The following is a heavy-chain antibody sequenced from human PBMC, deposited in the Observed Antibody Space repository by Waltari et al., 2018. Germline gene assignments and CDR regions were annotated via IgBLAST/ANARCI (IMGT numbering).Heavy chain of an antibody. CDR2: IYPIGST. Sequence: QVQLQESGPGLVKPSQTLSLTCTVSGGSISSGSYYWSWIRQPAGKGLEWIGYIYPIGSTNYNPSLKSRVTISVDTSKNQFSLKLSSVTAADTAVYYCARDQGLGNDVAFDIWGQGTMVTVSS. D-gene: IGHD3-9*01. J-gene: IGHJ3*02. CDR3: ARDQGLGNDVAFDI. CDR1: GGSISSGSYY. V-gene: IGHV4-61*09.